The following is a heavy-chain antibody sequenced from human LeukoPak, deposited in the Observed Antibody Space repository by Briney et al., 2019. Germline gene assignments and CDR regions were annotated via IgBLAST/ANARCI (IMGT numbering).Heavy chain of an antibody. CDR1: GYTFTGYY. CDR2: IKPNSGGT. Sequence: PWASVKVSCKASGYTFTGYYMHWVRQAPGQGLEWMGWIKPNSGGTRSAQKFQGRVTMTRDTSISTAYMELSSLRYDDTAVYYCATNILVRDIINWFDPWGQGTLVTVSS. J-gene: IGHJ5*02. CDR3: ATNILVRDIINWFDP. V-gene: IGHV1-2*02. D-gene: IGHD3-10*01.